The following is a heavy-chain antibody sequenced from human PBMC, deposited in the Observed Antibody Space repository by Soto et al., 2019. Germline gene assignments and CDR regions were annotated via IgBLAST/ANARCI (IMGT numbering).Heavy chain of an antibody. CDR3: ATGSITIFGVVITRDAFDI. J-gene: IGHJ3*02. Sequence: QVQLAQSGAEVKKPGASVKVSCKASGYTFTSYDINWVRQATGQGLEWMGWMNPNSGNTGYAQKFQGRVTMTRNTSISTAYMELSSLRSEDTAVYYCATGSITIFGVVITRDAFDIWGQGTMVTVSS. CDR2: MNPNSGNT. CDR1: GYTFTSYD. V-gene: IGHV1-8*01. D-gene: IGHD3-3*01.